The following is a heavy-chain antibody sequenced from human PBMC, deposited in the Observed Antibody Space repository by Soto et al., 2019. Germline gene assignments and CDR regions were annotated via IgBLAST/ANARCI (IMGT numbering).Heavy chain of an antibody. Sequence: PSQTLSLTCAISGDSVSSNSATWNWIRQSPSRGLEWLGRTYYRSNWYTDYAVSVKSRITINPDTSKNQLSLQLNSVTPEDTAVYYCARSNTYGPPLDYWGQGTLVTVS. CDR1: GDSVSSNSAT. V-gene: IGHV6-1*01. CDR3: ARSNTYGPPLDY. D-gene: IGHD5-18*01. J-gene: IGHJ4*02. CDR2: TYYRSNWYT.